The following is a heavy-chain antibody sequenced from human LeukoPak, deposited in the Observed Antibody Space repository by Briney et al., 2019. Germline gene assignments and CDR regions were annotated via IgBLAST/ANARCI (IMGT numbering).Heavy chain of an antibody. Sequence: PSETLSLTCTVSGGSISSSTYYWGWIRHPPGKGLEWIGSIYYSGRTYYNPSLKSRVTISVDTSKNQFSLKLNSVTAADTAVYYCARDLSQGVAYSGGGEGYFDYWGQGTLVTVSS. CDR1: GGSISSSTYY. CDR3: ARDLSQGVAYSGGGEGYFDY. CDR2: IYYSGRT. V-gene: IGHV4-39*07. J-gene: IGHJ4*02. D-gene: IGHD6-19*01.